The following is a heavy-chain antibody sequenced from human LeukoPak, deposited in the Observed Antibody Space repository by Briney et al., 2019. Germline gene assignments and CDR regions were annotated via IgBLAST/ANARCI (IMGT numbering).Heavy chain of an antibody. D-gene: IGHD3-22*01. V-gene: IGHV4-38-2*01. J-gene: IGHJ4*02. CDR3: ARAPRDSSSSNYMRRFDY. Sequence: PSETLSLTCAVSGYSISSDNYWVWIRQPPGQGLEWTGGIYHSGSTYYNPSLKSRVTMSVDTSKNQFSLKRSSVTAADTAVYYCARAPRDSSSSNYMRRFDYWGQ. CDR1: GYSISSDNY. CDR2: IYHSGST.